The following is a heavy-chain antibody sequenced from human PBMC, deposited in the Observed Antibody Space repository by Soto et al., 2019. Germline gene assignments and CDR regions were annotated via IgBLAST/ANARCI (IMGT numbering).Heavy chain of an antibody. CDR1: GYTFTGYY. CDR2: INPNSGGT. V-gene: IGHV1-2*02. Sequence: AASVKVSCKASGYTFTGYYMHWVRQAPGQGLEWMGWINPNSGGTNYAQKFQGRVTMTRDTSISTAYMELSRLRSDDTAVYYCARETAMVKGYYYGMDVWGQGTTVTVSS. CDR3: ARETAMVKGYYYGMDV. D-gene: IGHD5-18*01. J-gene: IGHJ6*02.